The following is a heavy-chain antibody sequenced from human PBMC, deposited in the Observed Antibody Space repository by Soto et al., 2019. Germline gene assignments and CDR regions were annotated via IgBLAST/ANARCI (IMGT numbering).Heavy chain of an antibody. CDR2: IYYSGST. CDR1: GGSISSYY. D-gene: IGHD3-22*01. CDR3: ARLWYYYDSSGYYQGYFDY. Sequence: SGTLSLTCTVSGGSISSYYWSWIRQPPGKGLEWIGYIYYSGSTNYNPSLKSRVTISVDTSKNQFSLKLSSVTAADTAVYYCARLWYYYDSSGYYQGYFDYWGQGTLVTVS. V-gene: IGHV4-59*01. J-gene: IGHJ4*02.